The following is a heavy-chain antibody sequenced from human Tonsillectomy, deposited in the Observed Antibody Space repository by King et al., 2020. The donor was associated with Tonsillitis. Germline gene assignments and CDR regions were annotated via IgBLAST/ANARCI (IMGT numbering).Heavy chain of an antibody. CDR3: AGGRITMVRGVIKPDAFDI. Sequence: QLQESGPGLVKPSQTLFLTCTVSGGSISSGGYYWSWIRQHPGKGLEWIGYIYYSGSTYYNPSLKSRVTISVDTSKNQFSLKLSSVTAADTAVYYCAGGRITMVRGVIKPDAFDIWGQGTMVTVSS. J-gene: IGHJ3*02. V-gene: IGHV4-31*03. CDR2: IYYSGST. D-gene: IGHD3-10*01. CDR1: GGSISSGGYY.